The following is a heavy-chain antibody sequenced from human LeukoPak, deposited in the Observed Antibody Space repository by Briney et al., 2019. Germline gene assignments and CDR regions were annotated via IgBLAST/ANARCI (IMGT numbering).Heavy chain of an antibody. J-gene: IGHJ6*02. CDR2: INPNSGGT. V-gene: IGHV1-2*02. D-gene: IGHD6-13*01. Sequence: ASVKVSCKASGYTFTGYYMHWVRQAPGQGLEWMGWINPNSGGTNYAQKFQGRVTMTRDTSISTAYMELSRLRSDDTAVYYCARSRSSSWYYHLNREGMDVWGQGITVTVSS. CDR1: GYTFTGYY. CDR3: ARSRSSSWYYHLNREGMDV.